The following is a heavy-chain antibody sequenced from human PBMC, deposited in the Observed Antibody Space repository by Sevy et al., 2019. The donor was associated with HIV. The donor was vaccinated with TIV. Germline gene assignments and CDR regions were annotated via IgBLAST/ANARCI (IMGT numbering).Heavy chain of an antibody. D-gene: IGHD6-19*01. CDR1: GFTFSSYG. V-gene: IGHV3-30*18. Sequence: GGSLRLSCAASGFTFSSYGMHWVRQAPGKGLEWVAVISYDGSNKYYADSVKGRFTISRDNSKNTLYLQMNSLRAEDTAVYYCAKSAPSSGWSPGLDYWGQRTLVTVSS. J-gene: IGHJ4*02. CDR3: AKSAPSSGWSPGLDY. CDR2: ISYDGSNK.